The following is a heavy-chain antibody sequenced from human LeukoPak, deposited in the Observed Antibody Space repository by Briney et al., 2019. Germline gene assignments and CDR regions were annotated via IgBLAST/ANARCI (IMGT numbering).Heavy chain of an antibody. CDR1: GFAFNNYA. V-gene: IGHV3-23*01. J-gene: IGHJ4*02. CDR3: AKDVSRRDGYPYYFDY. CDR2: ISGSGGST. Sequence: GGSLRLSCAASGFAFNNYAMSWVRQAPGKGLEWVSAISGSGGSTYYADSVKGRFTISRDNSKNTLYLQMNSLRAEDTAVYYCAKDVSRRDGYPYYFDYWGQGTLVTVSS. D-gene: IGHD5-24*01.